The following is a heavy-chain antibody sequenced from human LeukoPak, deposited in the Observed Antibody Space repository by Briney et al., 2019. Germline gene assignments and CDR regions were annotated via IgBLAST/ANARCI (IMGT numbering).Heavy chain of an antibody. CDR2: IYYSGST. J-gene: IGHJ4*02. CDR1: GGSISSSSYY. Sequence: SETLSLNCTVSGGSISSSSYYWGWIRQPPGKGLEWIGSIYYSGSTYYNPSLKSRVTISVDTSKNQFSLKLSSVTAADTAVYYCARGRDYYDSSGYYKPYYFDYWGQGTLVTVSS. CDR3: ARGRDYYDSSGYYKPYYFDY. D-gene: IGHD3-22*01. V-gene: IGHV4-39*07.